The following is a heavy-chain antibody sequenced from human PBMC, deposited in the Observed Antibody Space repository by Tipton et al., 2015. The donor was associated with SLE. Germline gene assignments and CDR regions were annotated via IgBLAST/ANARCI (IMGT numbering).Heavy chain of an antibody. Sequence: SLRLSCAASGFTFTTYAMHWVRQAPGKGLEWVSGIGWNSGSIDYADSVKGRFTISRDDAKNSLYLQMNSLRDEDTALYFCAKGRGSLIYYYGMDVWGQGTTVTVSS. CDR1: GFTFTTYA. V-gene: IGHV3-9*01. J-gene: IGHJ6*02. CDR2: IGWNSGSI. CDR3: AKGRGSLIYYYGMDV. D-gene: IGHD3-10*01.